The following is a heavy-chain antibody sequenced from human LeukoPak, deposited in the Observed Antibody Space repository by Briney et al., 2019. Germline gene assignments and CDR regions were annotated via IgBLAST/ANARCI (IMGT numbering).Heavy chain of an antibody. CDR3: ARENSSGWYNYGMDV. CDR2: ISYDGSNK. D-gene: IGHD6-19*01. V-gene: IGHV3-30*04. CDR1: GFTFSSYA. Sequence: GGSLRLSYAASGFTFSSYALHWVRQAPGKGLEWVAVISYDGSNKYYADSVKGRFTISRDNSKNTLYLQMNSLRAEDTAVYYCARENSSGWYNYGMDVWGKGTTVTVSS. J-gene: IGHJ6*04.